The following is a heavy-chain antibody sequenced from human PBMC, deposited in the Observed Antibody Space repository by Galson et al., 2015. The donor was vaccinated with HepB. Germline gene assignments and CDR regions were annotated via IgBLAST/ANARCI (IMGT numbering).Heavy chain of an antibody. V-gene: IGHV3-9*01. CDR2: ITWNSGYI. D-gene: IGHD2-2*02. Sequence: SLRLSCAASGFTFSSYAMSWVRHVPGKGLEWVSGITWNSGYINYAGSVKGRFTISRDNVKNSLYLQMNSLRPDDTALYHCAVSRSCSSTSCFTAFDYWGQGTLVTVSS. CDR1: GFTFSSYA. CDR3: AVSRSCSSTSCFTAFDY. J-gene: IGHJ4*02.